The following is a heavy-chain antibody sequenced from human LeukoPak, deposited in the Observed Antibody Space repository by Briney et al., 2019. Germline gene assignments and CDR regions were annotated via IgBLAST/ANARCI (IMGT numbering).Heavy chain of an antibody. D-gene: IGHD3-16*01. V-gene: IGHV3-33*06. Sequence: PGGSLRLSCAASGFTFSTYGMHWVRQAPGKGLEWVADIWSDGNNKYYADSVKGRFTISRDASKNTLYLQMNSLRAEDTAVYYSAKHGHVSGVGHIAFDYWGQGTLVAVSS. CDR3: AKHGHVSGVGHIAFDY. CDR2: IWSDGNNK. CDR1: GFTFSTYG. J-gene: IGHJ4*02.